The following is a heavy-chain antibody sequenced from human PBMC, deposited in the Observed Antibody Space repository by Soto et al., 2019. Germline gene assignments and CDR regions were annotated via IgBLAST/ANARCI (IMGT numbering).Heavy chain of an antibody. V-gene: IGHV3-74*01. Sequence: PGGSLRLSCAASGFTFSSYWMHWVRQAPGKGLVWVSRINSDGSSTSYADSVKGRFTISRDNAKNTLYLQMNSLGAEDTAVYYCAREFMYYYYGMDVWGQGTTVTVS. CDR2: INSDGSST. CDR1: GFTFSSYW. J-gene: IGHJ6*02. CDR3: AREFMYYYYGMDV. D-gene: IGHD3-16*01.